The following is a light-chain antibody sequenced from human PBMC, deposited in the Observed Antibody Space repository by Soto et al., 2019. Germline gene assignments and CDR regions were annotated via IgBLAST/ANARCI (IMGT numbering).Light chain of an antibody. V-gene: IGLV4-69*01. J-gene: IGLJ3*02. CDR1: SEHSNYA. Sequence: QLVLTQSPSASASLGASVKLTCTLSSEHSNYAIAWHQQQPEKGPRYLMKLNSDGSHSKGDGIPDRFSGSSSGTERYLTISSLQSEDESDYYCQTWATGIRVFGGGTKLTVL. CDR3: QTWATGIRV. CDR2: LNSDGSH.